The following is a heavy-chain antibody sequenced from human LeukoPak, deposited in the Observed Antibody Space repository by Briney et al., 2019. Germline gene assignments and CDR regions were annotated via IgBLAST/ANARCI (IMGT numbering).Heavy chain of an antibody. V-gene: IGHV3-23*01. Sequence: GGSLRLSCAASGFTFSSYAMSWVCQAPGKGLEWVSAISGSGGSTYYADSVKGRFTISRDNSKNTLYLQMNSLRAEDTAVYYCAKVAGYSYGRDYFDYWGQGTLVTVSS. CDR2: ISGSGGST. CDR1: GFTFSSYA. J-gene: IGHJ4*02. D-gene: IGHD5-18*01. CDR3: AKVAGYSYGRDYFDY.